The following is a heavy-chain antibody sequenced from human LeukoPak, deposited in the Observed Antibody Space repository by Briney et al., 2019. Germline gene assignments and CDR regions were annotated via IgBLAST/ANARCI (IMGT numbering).Heavy chain of an antibody. CDR3: AKEGLGSSWYPNYFDY. V-gene: IGHV3-30*02. D-gene: IGHD6-13*01. Sequence: GGSLRLSCAASGFTFSSYGMHWVRQAPGKGLEWVAVIWYDGSNKYYADFVKGRFTISRDSSKNTLYLQVNSLRAEDTAVYYCAKEGLGSSWYPNYFDYWGQGTLVTVSS. J-gene: IGHJ4*02. CDR1: GFTFSSYG. CDR2: IWYDGSNK.